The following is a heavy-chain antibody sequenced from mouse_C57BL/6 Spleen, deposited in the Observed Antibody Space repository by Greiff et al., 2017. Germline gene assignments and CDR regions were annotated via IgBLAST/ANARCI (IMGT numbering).Heavy chain of an antibody. D-gene: IGHD1-1*02. J-gene: IGHJ1*03. CDR2: IDPNSGGT. V-gene: IGHV1-72*01. Sequence: QVQLQQPGAELVKPGASVKLSCKASGYTFTSYWMHWVKQRPGRGLEWIGRIDPNSGGTKYNEKFKSKATLTVDKPSSTAYMQLSSLTSEDSAVYSSARCSSTVVASHWYFEVWGTGTTVTFSS. CDR3: ARCSSTVVASHWYFEV. CDR1: GYTFTSYW.